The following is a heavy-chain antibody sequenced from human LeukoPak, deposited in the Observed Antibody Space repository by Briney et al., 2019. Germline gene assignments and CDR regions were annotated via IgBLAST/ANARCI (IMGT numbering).Heavy chain of an antibody. D-gene: IGHD1-14*01. Sequence: GGSLRLSCAGSGFTFGGYGMHWFRQTPGKGLEWVAVIAYDGSRAFYADSVKGRFPISRDNSKNTMSVQMDDLRAEDTAVYYCTRYNNDHFDYRGQGTLFTVSS. CDR3: TRYNNDHFDY. CDR2: IAYDGSRA. J-gene: IGHJ4*02. CDR1: GFTFGGYG. V-gene: IGHV3-33*01.